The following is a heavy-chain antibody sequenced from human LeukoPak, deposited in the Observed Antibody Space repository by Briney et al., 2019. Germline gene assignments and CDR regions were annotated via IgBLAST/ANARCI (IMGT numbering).Heavy chain of an antibody. CDR3: ARGGAYGDYLVYFDY. CDR1: GFTFSSYW. J-gene: IGHJ4*02. Sequence: GGSLRLSCAASGFTFSSYWMSWVRQAPGKGLEWVANIKQDGSEKYYVDSVKGRFTISRDNAKNSLYLQMNSLRAEDTAVYYCARGGAYGDYLVYFDYWGQGTLVTVSS. D-gene: IGHD4-17*01. CDR2: IKQDGSEK. V-gene: IGHV3-7*03.